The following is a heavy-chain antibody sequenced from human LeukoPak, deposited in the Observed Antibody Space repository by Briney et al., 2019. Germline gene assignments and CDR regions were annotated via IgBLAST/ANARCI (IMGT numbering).Heavy chain of an antibody. CDR2: MNPNSGNT. CDR3: ARGYYCSGGSCYSKARAH. J-gene: IGHJ4*02. CDR1: GYTFTSYD. V-gene: IGHV1-8*01. Sequence: GASVKVSCKASGYTFTSYDINWVRQATGQGLEWVGWMNPNSGNTGYAQKFQGRVTMTRNTSISTAYMELSSLRSEDTAVYDCARGYYCSGGSCYSKARAHWGQGTLVTVSS. D-gene: IGHD2-15*01.